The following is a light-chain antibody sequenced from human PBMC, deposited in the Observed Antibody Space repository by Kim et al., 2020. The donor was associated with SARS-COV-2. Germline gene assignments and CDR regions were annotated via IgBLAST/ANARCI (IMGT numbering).Light chain of an antibody. CDR3: SSYAGSNNV. V-gene: IGLV2-11*01. CDR1: SSDVGGYNY. J-gene: IGLJ1*01. Sequence: QSALTQPRSVSGSPGQSITISYTGTSSDVGGYNYVSWYQQHPGKAPKLMIYDVTKRPSGVPDRFSGSKSGNTASLTVSGLQAEDEADYYCSSYAGSNNVFGTGTKVTVL. CDR2: DVT.